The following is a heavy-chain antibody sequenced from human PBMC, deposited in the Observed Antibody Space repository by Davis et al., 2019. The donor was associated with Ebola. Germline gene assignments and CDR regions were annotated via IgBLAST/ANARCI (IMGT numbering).Heavy chain of an antibody. CDR1: GFIFRNYV. V-gene: IGHV3-23*01. D-gene: IGHD2-21*02. CDR3: VRDPALVVTGGGWFFGL. Sequence: GGSLRLSCETSGFIFRNYVMSWVRQAPGKGLEWVSTFGTGGDTYYADSVKGRFAISRDNSRGTLYLQMNSLRVEDTAVYYCVRDPALVVTGGGWFFGLWGRGTLVTVSS. CDR2: FGTGGDT. J-gene: IGHJ2*01.